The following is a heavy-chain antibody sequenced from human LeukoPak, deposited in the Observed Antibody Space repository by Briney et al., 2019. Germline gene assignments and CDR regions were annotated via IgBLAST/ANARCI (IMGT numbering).Heavy chain of an antibody. CDR1: GFTFNSNA. J-gene: IGHJ4*02. D-gene: IGHD3-10*01. V-gene: IGHV3-23*01. CDR3: AKTAMIKVIINTYPKGLNY. Sequence: GGSLRLSCAASGFTFNSNAMNWVRQAPGKGLEWVAAIYGRGETTYYADLVKGRFTISRDNSKNTLYLQMNSLRAEDTAVYYCAKTAMIKVIINTYPKGLNYWGQGTLVTVSS. CDR2: IYGRGETT.